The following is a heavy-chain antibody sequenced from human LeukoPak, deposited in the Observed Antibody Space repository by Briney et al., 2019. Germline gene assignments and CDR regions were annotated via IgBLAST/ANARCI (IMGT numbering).Heavy chain of an antibody. J-gene: IGHJ4*02. CDR1: GFNVSTSY. CDR2: LYSDGTT. CDR3: AKRRETTLTTSFDY. D-gene: IGHD4-11*01. V-gene: IGHV3-53*01. Sequence: PGGSLRLSCAASGFNVSTSYMYWVRQAPRKGLEWVSALYSDGTTHYADSVKGRFSISRDNSENTLYLQMNSLRAEDTAVYYCAKRRETTLTTSFDYWGQGTLVTVSS.